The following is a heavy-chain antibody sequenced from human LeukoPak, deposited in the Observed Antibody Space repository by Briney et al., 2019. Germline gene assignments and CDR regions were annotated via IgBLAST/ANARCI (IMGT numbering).Heavy chain of an antibody. CDR3: ARSGDYYYYYGMDV. D-gene: IGHD4-17*01. J-gene: IGHJ6*02. CDR2: IWYDGSNK. CDR1: GFTLSSYG. V-gene: IGHV3-33*01. Sequence: GSLRLSWAASGFTLSSYGMHWVRQAPGKGLEGVAVIWYDGSNKYYADSVKGRFTISRDNSKNTLYLQMNSLRAEDTAVYYCARSGDYYYYYGMDVWGQGTTVTVSS.